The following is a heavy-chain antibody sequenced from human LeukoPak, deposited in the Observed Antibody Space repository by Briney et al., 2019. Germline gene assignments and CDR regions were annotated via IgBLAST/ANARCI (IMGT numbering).Heavy chain of an antibody. CDR2: IYHSGST. D-gene: IGHD2-2*02. CDR1: GYSISSGYY. J-gene: IGHJ5*02. CDR3: ASHYCSSTSCYNLNWFDP. Sequence: SETLSLTCAVSGYSISSGYYWGWIRPPPGKGLEWIGSIYHSGSTYYNPSLKSRVTISVDTSKNQFSLKLSSVTAADTAVYYCASHYCSSTSCYNLNWFDPWGQGTLVTVSS. V-gene: IGHV4-38-2*01.